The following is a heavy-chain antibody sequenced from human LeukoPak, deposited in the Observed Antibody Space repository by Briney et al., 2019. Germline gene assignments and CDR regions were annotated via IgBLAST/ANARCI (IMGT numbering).Heavy chain of an antibody. CDR3: ARHEADYYDSSGYYSGAFDI. D-gene: IGHD3-22*01. V-gene: IGHV4-59*01. CDR1: GGSISSYY. J-gene: IGHJ3*02. Sequence: SETLSLTCTVSGGSISSYYWSWIRQPPGKGLEWIGYIYYSGSTNYNPSLKSRVTISVDTSKNQFSLKLSSVTAADTAVYYCARHEADYYDSSGYYSGAFDIWGQGTMVTVSS. CDR2: IYYSGST.